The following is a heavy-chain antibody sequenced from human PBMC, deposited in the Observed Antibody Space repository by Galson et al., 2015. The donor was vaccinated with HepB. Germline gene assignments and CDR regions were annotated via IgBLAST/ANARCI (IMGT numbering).Heavy chain of an antibody. CDR1: GLTFRSYG. D-gene: IGHD3-10*01. J-gene: IGHJ4*02. V-gene: IGHV3-23*01. CDR3: TKDPLTYYYGSAIDS. Sequence: LRLSCAVSGLTFRSYGMSWVRQGPGKGLEWVSSISATGGKTYYADSVEGRFTISRDNSKSTLYLQMNSLRAEDTAVYFCTKDPLTYYYGSAIDSWGQGTLVTVSS. CDR2: ISATGGKT.